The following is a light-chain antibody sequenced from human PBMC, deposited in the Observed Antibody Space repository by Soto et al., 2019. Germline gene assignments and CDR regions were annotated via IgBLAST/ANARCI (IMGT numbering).Light chain of an antibody. CDR1: QTISSW. CDR2: KAS. CDR3: QPYNSYSEA. Sequence: DIQMTQSPSTLSGSVGDRVTITCRASQTISSWLAWYQQKPGKAPKLLIYKASTLKSGVPSRFSGSGSGTEFTLTISRPQPNDFDTYQCQPYNSYSEAFGQVTTVHIK. V-gene: IGKV1-5*03. J-gene: IGKJ1*01.